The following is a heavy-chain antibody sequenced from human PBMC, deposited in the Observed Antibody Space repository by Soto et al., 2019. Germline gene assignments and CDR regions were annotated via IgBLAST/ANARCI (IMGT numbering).Heavy chain of an antibody. J-gene: IGHJ4*02. Sequence: PSETLSLTCIASGVSDTSYTWRWGRQPASKRLEWIGRVFSSVSATYSPSLKSRVRISMDTPENRISLKLDSVTAADAGVYYCTRDGMTTGDTWGPGTLVTVSS. D-gene: IGHD2-21*02. CDR2: VFSSVSA. CDR3: TRDGMTTGDT. CDR1: GVSDTSYT. V-gene: IGHV4-4*07.